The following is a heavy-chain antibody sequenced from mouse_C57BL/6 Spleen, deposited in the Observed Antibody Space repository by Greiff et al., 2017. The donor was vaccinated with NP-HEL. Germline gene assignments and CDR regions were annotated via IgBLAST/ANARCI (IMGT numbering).Heavy chain of an antibody. CDR2: ISGGGGNT. J-gene: IGHJ2*01. CDR1: GFTFSSYT. V-gene: IGHV5-9*01. Sequence: DVMLVESGGGLVKPGGSLKLSCAASGFTFSSYTMSWVRQTPEKRLEWVATISGGGGNTYYPDSVKGRFPISRDNAKNTLYLQMSRRRSEDTALYYCARQGELTGTPFDYWGQGTTLTVSS. CDR3: ARQGELTGTPFDY. D-gene: IGHD4-1*01.